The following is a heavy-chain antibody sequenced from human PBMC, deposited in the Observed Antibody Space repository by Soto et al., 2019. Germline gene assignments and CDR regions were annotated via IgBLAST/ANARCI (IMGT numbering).Heavy chain of an antibody. Sequence: GASVKISCKASGYTFTSYGISWVRQAPGQGLEWMGWSSAYNGNTNYAQKLQGRVTMTTDTSTSTADMERRSMRSDDTAVYYCARVMGLNDAFDMWGEGTIVTVSS. CDR1: GYTFTSYG. D-gene: IGHD3-10*01. CDR2: SSAYNGNT. CDR3: ARVMGLNDAFDM. J-gene: IGHJ3*02. V-gene: IGHV1-18*04.